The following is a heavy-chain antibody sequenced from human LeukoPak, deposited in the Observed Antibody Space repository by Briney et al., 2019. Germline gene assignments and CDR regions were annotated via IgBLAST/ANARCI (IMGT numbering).Heavy chain of an antibody. V-gene: IGHV3-23*01. CDR1: RFTFNSYA. CDR3: ARARRGSGSCYCYDGMEV. CDR2: IGGSNGIT. Sequence: GGSLRLSCAASRFTFNSYAMSWVRQAPGKGLEWVSVIGGSNGITFYADSVKGRFTISRDNSKNTLYLQMNSLRAEDTAVYYCARARRGSGSCYCYDGMEVWGQGTTVTVSS. J-gene: IGHJ6*02. D-gene: IGHD6-19*01.